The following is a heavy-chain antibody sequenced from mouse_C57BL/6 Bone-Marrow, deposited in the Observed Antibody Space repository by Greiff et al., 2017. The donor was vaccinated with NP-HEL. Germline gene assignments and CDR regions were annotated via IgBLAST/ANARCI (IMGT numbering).Heavy chain of an antibody. CDR1: GFSLTSYG. V-gene: IGHV2-5*01. CDR2: IWSGGST. J-gene: IGHJ1*03. D-gene: IGHD1-1*01. CDR3: AKNNHYYGSSYWYFDV. Sequence: QVQLQQSGPGLVQPSQSLSITCTVSGFSLTSYGVHWVRQSPGKGLEWLGVIWSGGSTDYNAAFMSRLSITKDNSKSQVFFKMNSLQADDTAIYYCAKNNHYYGSSYWYFDVWGTGTTVTVSS.